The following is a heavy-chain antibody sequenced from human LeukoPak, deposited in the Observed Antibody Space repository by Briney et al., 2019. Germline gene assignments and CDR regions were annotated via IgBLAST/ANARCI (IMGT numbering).Heavy chain of an antibody. V-gene: IGHV4-61*02. J-gene: IGHJ5*02. CDR2: IYSSGST. Sequence: PSPTLSLTCTVSGGSISSDTYYWSWIRQPAGKGLEWIGRIYSSGSTNYNPSLKRRITISVDTSKNQFSLKLTSVTAADTAVYYCATVRGGATDRGWFDPRGQGTLVTVSS. CDR1: GGSISSDTYY. CDR3: ATVRGGATDRGWFDP. D-gene: IGHD1-26*01.